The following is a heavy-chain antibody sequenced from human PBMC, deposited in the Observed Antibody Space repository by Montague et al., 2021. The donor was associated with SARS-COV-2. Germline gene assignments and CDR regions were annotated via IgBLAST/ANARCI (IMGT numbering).Heavy chain of an antibody. CDR3: AREPDYGDYFDY. D-gene: IGHD4-17*01. CDR1: GGSISSYY. V-gene: IGHV4-59*01. Sequence: SETLSLTCTVSGGSISSYYWSWIRQPPGKGLEWIGYIYYSGSTNYNPSLKSRVTISVDTSTNQFSLKLTSVTAADTAVYYCAREPDYGDYFDYWGQGTLVTVSS. J-gene: IGHJ4*02. CDR2: IYYSGST.